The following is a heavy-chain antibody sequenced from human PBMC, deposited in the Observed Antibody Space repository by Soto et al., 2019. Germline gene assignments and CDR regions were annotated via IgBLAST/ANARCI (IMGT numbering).Heavy chain of an antibody. D-gene: IGHD2-8*01. V-gene: IGHV4-39*01. CDR3: PRQGALYFTDAVCSALYFDY. Sequence: SETLSLTCTVSGGSISSSSYYWGWIRQPPGKGLEWIGSIYYSGSTYYNPSLKSRVTISVDTSKNQFSLKLSSVTAADTAVYYCPRQGALYFTDAVCSALYFDYLRQGTLVTVSS. CDR1: GGSISSSSYY. J-gene: IGHJ4*02. CDR2: IYYSGST.